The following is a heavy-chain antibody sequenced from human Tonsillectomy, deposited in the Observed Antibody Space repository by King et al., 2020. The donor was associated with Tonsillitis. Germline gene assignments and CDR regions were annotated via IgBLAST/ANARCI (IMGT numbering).Heavy chain of an antibody. CDR2: LCGYSGNI. Sequence: VQLVESGGGLVQPGGSLKLSCVASGFTFSSYSMKWCRQAPGEGLEWLSYLCGYSGNIYSYAVSVKGRFTISRDNAKNSLYLQMNNLRAEDTAVYYCAREGYCGGDCYSDLGDYWGQGTLVTVSS. CDR3: AREGYCGGDCYSDLGDY. V-gene: IGHV3-48*01. CDR1: GFTFSSYS. J-gene: IGHJ4*02. D-gene: IGHD2-21*02.